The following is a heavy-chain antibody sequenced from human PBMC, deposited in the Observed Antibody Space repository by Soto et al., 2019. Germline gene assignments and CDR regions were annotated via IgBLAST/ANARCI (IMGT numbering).Heavy chain of an antibody. V-gene: IGHV1-2*04. Sequence: ASVKVSCKASGSTFTGYYMHWVRQAPGQGLEWMGWINPNSGGTNYAQKFQGWVTMTRDTSISTAYMELSRLRSDDTAVYYCARDRREVGCSGGSCYSLRGYYYMDVWGKGTTVTVSS. J-gene: IGHJ6*03. CDR1: GSTFTGYY. D-gene: IGHD2-15*01. CDR3: ARDRREVGCSGGSCYSLRGYYYMDV. CDR2: INPNSGGT.